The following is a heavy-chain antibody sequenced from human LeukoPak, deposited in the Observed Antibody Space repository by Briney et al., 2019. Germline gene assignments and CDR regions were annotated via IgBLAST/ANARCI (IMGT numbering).Heavy chain of an antibody. Sequence: PVGSLRLSCAASGVTFRSYAMNWVCHAPENGLEWVSTISSSGSSTYYADSVKGRFTTSRDNSKSTVYLVMNSLRAEDTAVYYCAKDGPASWGYFDYWGQGTPVTVSS. J-gene: IGHJ4*02. V-gene: IGHV3-23*01. CDR1: GVTFRSYA. D-gene: IGHD3-16*01. CDR2: ISSSGSST. CDR3: AKDGPASWGYFDY.